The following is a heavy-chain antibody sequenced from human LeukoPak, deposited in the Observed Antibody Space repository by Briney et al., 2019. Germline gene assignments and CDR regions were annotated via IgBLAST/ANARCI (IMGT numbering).Heavy chain of an antibody. V-gene: IGHV4-59*01. CDR3: ASGSGRYYFVY. Sequence: SETLSLTCTVSRCSIRSYYWSWIRQSPEKGLEWIGSFYYGESTKYNPSLKSRVSISVDTSKTQVSLKLNSINAADTAVYYCASGSGRYYFVYWGQGVLVTVSS. CDR1: RCSIRSYY. CDR2: FYYGEST. D-gene: IGHD3-10*01. J-gene: IGHJ4*02.